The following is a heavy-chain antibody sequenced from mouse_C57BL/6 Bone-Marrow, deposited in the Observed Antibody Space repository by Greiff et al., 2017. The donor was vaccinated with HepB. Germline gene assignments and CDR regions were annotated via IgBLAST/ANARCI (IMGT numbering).Heavy chain of an antibody. D-gene: IGHD1-1*01. CDR3: ARTSYYYGTAWFAY. Sequence: VKLVESGPGLVAPSQSLSITCTVSGFSLTSYAISWVRQPPGKGLEWLGVIWTGGGTNYNSALKSRLSISKDNSKSQVFLKMNSLQTDDTARYYCARTSYYYGTAWFAYWGQGTLVTVSA. J-gene: IGHJ3*01. CDR1: GFSLTSYA. V-gene: IGHV2-9-1*01. CDR2: IWTGGGT.